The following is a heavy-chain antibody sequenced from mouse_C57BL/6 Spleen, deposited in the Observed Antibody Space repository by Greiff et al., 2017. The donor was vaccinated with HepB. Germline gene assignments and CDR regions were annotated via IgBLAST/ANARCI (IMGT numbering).Heavy chain of an antibody. CDR2: IDPSDSYT. V-gene: IGHV1-50*01. Sequence: QVQLQQPGAELVKPGASVKLSCKASGYTFPSYWMQWVKQRPGQGLEWIGEIDPSDSYTNYNQKFKGKATVTVDTSSSTAYMQLSSLTSEDSAVSYCARDYYGNYEDFDVWGTGTTVTVAS. J-gene: IGHJ1*03. CDR1: GYTFPSYW. CDR3: ARDYYGNYEDFDV. D-gene: IGHD2-1*01.